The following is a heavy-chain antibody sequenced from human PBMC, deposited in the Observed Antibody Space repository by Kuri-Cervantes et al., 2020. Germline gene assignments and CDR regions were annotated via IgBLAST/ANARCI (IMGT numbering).Heavy chain of an antibody. V-gene: IGHV3-21*03. J-gene: IGHJ4*02. D-gene: IGHD4-11*01. CDR3: ATSTTVGPSYFDY. CDR2: IGGSGNRT. CDR1: GFTFNNYA. Sequence: LSLTCAASGFTFNNYAMAWVRQAPGKGLEWVSSIGGSGNRTYYADSVKGRFTISRDNAKNPLYLQMNSLRAEDTAVYYCATSTTVGPSYFDYWGQGTLVTVSS.